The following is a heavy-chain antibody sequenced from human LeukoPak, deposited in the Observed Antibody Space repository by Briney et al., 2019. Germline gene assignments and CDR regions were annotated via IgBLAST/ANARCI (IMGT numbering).Heavy chain of an antibody. V-gene: IGHV3-23*01. Sequence: PGGSLRLSCAASGFTYSSYAMSWIRQAPGKGLDWVSVISGSGGKTYHADSVRGRFTISRDNSKNTLYLQMNSLRAEDTAVYYCATIPYNWNYGDYWGQGTLVTVSS. J-gene: IGHJ4*02. CDR1: GFTYSSYA. D-gene: IGHD1-20*01. CDR2: ISGSGGKT. CDR3: ATIPYNWNYGDY.